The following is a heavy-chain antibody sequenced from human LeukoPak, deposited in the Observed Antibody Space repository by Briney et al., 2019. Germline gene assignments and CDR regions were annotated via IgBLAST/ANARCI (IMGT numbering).Heavy chain of an antibody. CDR1: GFSLSTSGMC. Sequence: SGPTLVNPTQTLTLTCTFSGFSLSTSGMCVSWIRQPPGKALEWLTLIGWDDDKYYSTSLKTRLTISQDTSKNQVVLTMTNMDPVDTATYYCARIRAGGSGWPFDYWGQGTLVTVSS. CDR2: IGWDDDK. D-gene: IGHD6-19*01. J-gene: IGHJ4*02. CDR3: ARIRAGGSGWPFDY. V-gene: IGHV2-70*01.